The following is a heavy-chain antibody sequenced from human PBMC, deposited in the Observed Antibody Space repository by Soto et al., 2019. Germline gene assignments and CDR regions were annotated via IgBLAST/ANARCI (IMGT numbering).Heavy chain of an antibody. CDR3: GRDSAVGSTKRGVEY. D-gene: IGHD1-26*01. J-gene: IGHJ4*02. Sequence: QVQLQQSGPGLVRPSETLSLSCTVSGGSISGYYWSWIRQPPGKGLEWIGYISNSGNTNYNRSLKSRVSITMDTSKNHASLNLRSVTAADTALYCGGRDSAVGSTKRGVEYCGQGSLVAVSS. CDR1: GGSISGYY. V-gene: IGHV4-59*01. CDR2: ISNSGNT.